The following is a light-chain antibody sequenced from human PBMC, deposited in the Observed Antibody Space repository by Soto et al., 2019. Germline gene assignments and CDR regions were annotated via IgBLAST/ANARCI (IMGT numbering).Light chain of an antibody. CDR1: QSLIHSDGNTY. CDR2: QVS. V-gene: IGKV2-30*02. J-gene: IGKJ2*01. CDR3: MQGTHWPPYT. Sequence: DVVMTQSPLSLPVTVGQPASISCRSSQSLIHSDGNTYLNWFLQRPGQSPRRLIYQVSKRDSGVPDRFSGSGSGTDFTLKISRVEAEDVGVCYCMQGTHWPPYTFGQGTKLEIK.